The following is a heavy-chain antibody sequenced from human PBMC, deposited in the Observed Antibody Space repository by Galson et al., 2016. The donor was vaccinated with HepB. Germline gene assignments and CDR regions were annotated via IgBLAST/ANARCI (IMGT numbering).Heavy chain of an antibody. CDR3: AGGHYGSGGFYLFDY. Sequence: QSGAEVKKPGESLRISCKGSGYSFTSYWISWVRQMPGKGLEWMGRIDPSDSYTNYSPSFQGHVTISADKSISTAYLQWSSLKASDTAMYYCAGGHYGSGGFYLFDYWGQGTLVTVSS. CDR2: IDPSDSYT. J-gene: IGHJ4*02. CDR1: GYSFTSYW. V-gene: IGHV5-10-1*01. D-gene: IGHD3-10*01.